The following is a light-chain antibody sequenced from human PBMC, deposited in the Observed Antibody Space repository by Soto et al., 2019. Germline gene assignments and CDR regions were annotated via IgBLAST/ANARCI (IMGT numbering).Light chain of an antibody. CDR3: SSYTSSSTYV. CDR1: SSDVGGYNY. Sequence: QSALTQPASVSGSPGQSITIPCTGTSSDVGGYNYVSWYQQHPGKAPKLIIYDVSNRPSGVSKRFTGSKSGNTASLNISGLQAEDEADYYCSSYTSSSTYVFGTGTKVTV. V-gene: IGLV2-14*03. J-gene: IGLJ1*01. CDR2: DVS.